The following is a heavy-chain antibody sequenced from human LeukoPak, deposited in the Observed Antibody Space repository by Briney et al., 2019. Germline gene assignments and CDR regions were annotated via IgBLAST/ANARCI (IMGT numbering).Heavy chain of an antibody. CDR3: ASSDYYDSSGYPLPFDY. V-gene: IGHV4-59*01. J-gene: IGHJ4*02. CDR1: SGSISSYY. CDR2: IYYSGST. D-gene: IGHD3-22*01. Sequence: SETLSLTCTVSSGSISSYYWSWIRQPPGKGLEWIGYIYYSGSTNYNPSLKSRVTISVDTSKNQFSLKLSSVTAADTAVYYCASSDYYDSSGYPLPFDYWGQGTLVTVSS.